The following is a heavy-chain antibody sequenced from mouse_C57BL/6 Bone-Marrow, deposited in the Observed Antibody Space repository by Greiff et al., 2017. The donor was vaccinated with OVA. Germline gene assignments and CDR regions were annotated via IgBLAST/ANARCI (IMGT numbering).Heavy chain of an antibody. J-gene: IGHJ1*03. Sequence: VQLQESGPELVKPGASVKLSCKASGYTFTSYDINWVKQRPGQGLEWIGWIYPRDGSTKYNEKFKGKATLTVDTSSSTAYMELHSLTSEDSAVYFCARDYYGSSAYWYFDVWGTGTTVTVSS. CDR2: IYPRDGST. V-gene: IGHV1-85*01. D-gene: IGHD1-1*01. CDR1: GYTFTSYD. CDR3: ARDYYGSSAYWYFDV.